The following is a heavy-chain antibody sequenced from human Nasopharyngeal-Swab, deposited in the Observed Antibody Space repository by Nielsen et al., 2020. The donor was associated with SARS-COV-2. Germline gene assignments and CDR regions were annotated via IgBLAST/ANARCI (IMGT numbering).Heavy chain of an antibody. V-gene: IGHV3-30*03. CDR1: GFTFSRYS. CDR3: ASTPLDSSGYYYAFHY. CDR2: ISYDGSNK. Sequence: GGSLRLSCAASGFTFSRYSMNWVRQALGKGLEWVAVISYDGSNKYYADSVKGRFTISRDISKNTLYLQMNSLRAEDTAVFYCASTPLDSSGYYYAFHYWGRGTLVTVSS. D-gene: IGHD3-22*01. J-gene: IGHJ4*02.